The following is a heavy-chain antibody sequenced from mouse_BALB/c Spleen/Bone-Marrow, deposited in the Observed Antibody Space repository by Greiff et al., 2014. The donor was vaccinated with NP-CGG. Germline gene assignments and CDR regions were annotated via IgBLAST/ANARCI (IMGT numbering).Heavy chain of an antibody. CDR2: IWAGGST. CDR3: ARDLSIFDDYPFDY. Sequence: QVQLKESGPGLVAPSQSLSITCTVSGFSLTSYGVHWVRQPPGKGLEWLGIIWAGGSTNYNPALMSRLSISKDNSKSQVFLKMNSLQTDDTAIYYCARDLSIFDDYPFDYWGQGTTLTVSS. D-gene: IGHD2-4*01. J-gene: IGHJ2*01. V-gene: IGHV2-9*02. CDR1: GFSLTSYG.